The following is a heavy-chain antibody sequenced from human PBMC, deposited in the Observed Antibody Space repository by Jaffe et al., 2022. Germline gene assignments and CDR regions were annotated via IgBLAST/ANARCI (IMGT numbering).Heavy chain of an antibody. Sequence: EVQLVESGGGLVKPGGSLRLSCAASGFTFSNAWMSWVRQAPGKGLEWVGRIKSKTDGGTTDYAAPVKGRFTISRDDSKNTLYLQMNSLKTEDTAVYYCTTEERMTTVTTYYRFFDYWGQGTLVTVSS. CDR2: IKSKTDGGTT. J-gene: IGHJ4*02. CDR1: GFTFSNAW. V-gene: IGHV3-15*01. D-gene: IGHD4-17*01. CDR3: TTEERMTTVTTYYRFFDY.